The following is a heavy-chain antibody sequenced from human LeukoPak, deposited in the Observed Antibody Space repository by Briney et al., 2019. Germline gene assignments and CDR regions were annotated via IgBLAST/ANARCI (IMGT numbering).Heavy chain of an antibody. CDR2: ISSSSSYI. CDR1: GFTFSSCS. D-gene: IGHD3-22*01. CDR3: ARDAVVGTFDY. V-gene: IGHV3-21*01. J-gene: IGHJ4*02. Sequence: KPGGSLRLSCAASGFTFSSCSMNWVRQAPGKGLEWVSSISSSSSYIYYADSVKCRFTISRDNAKNSLYLQMNSLRAEDTAVYYCARDAVVGTFDYWGQGTLVTVSS.